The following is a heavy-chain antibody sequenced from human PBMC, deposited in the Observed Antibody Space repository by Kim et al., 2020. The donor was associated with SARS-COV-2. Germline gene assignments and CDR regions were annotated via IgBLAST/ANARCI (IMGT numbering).Heavy chain of an antibody. CDR3: ARDHSGWYQGSLDY. CDR1: GFTFSNFG. J-gene: IGHJ4*02. Sequence: GGSLRLSCAASGFTFSNFGMHWVRQAPGKGLEWVAFISSGRRNENYADSVKGRFTISRDSSENTLYLQMNSLRTEDTATYYCARDHSGWYQGSLDYWGQGTLVTVPS. CDR2: ISSGRRNE. V-gene: IGHV3-30*03. D-gene: IGHD6-19*01.